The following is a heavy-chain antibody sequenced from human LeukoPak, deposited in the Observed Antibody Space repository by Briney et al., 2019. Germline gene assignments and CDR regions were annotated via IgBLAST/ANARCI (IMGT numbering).Heavy chain of an antibody. D-gene: IGHD1-26*01. V-gene: IGHV4-61*01. CDR2: IYYSGST. CDR3: ARDWVGATTGLDY. Sequence: SETLSLTCTVPGGSVSSGSYYWSWIRQPPGKGLEWIGYIYYSGSTNYNPSLKSRVTISVDTSKNRFSLKLSSVTAADTAVYYCARDWVGATTGLDYWGQGTLVTVSS. J-gene: IGHJ4*02. CDR1: GGSVSSGSYY.